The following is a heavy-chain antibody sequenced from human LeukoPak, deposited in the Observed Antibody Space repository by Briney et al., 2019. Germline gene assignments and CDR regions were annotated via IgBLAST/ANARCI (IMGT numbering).Heavy chain of an antibody. Sequence: GSLRLSCAASGFTFSSYEMNWVRQPPGKGLEWIGEINHSGSTNYNPSLKSRVTISVDTSKNQFSLKLSSVTAADTAVYYCARRRNFDWLYRAEYFQHWGQGTLVTVSS. V-gene: IGHV4-34*01. CDR2: INHSGST. CDR3: ARRRNFDWLYRAEYFQH. J-gene: IGHJ1*01. D-gene: IGHD3-9*01. CDR1: GFTFSSYE.